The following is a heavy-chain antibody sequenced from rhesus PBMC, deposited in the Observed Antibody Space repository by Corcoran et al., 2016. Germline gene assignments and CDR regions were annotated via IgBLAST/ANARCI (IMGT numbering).Heavy chain of an antibody. Sequence: QVQLQESGPGLVKPSETLSLTCTVSGGSISGHYYWSWIRQPPGKGLEWIGGIYGNSASTTSNPSLKIPFTISKDTAKNQFSLKLSSVTAADTAVYYCARPVVSFYYFDYWGQGVLVTVSS. J-gene: IGHJ4*01. V-gene: IGHV4-143*01. D-gene: IGHD2-39*01. CDR2: IYGNSAST. CDR3: ARPVVSFYYFDY. CDR1: GGSISGHYY.